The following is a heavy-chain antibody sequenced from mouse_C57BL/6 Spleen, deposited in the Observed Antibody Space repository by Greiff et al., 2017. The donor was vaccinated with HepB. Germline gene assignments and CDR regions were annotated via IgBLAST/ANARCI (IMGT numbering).Heavy chain of an antibody. V-gene: IGHV14-1*01. CDR1: GFNIKDYY. D-gene: IGHD2-5*01. J-gene: IGHJ3*01. Sequence: EVQLQQSGAELVRPGASVKLSCTASGFNIKDYYMHWVTQRPEQGLEWIGRIDPEDGDTEYAPKFQGKATMTADTSSNTAYLQLSSLTSEDTAVYYSTTWYSNYGWFAYWGQGTLVTVSA. CDR2: IDPEDGDT. CDR3: TTWYSNYGWFAY.